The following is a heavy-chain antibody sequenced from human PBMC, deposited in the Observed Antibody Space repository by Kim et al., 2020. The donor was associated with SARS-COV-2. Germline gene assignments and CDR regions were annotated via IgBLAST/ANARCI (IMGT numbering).Heavy chain of an antibody. CDR3: ARGTRSLLLGLYYFDY. Sequence: SETLSLTCAVYGGSFSGYYWSWIRQPPGKGLEWIGEINHSGSTNYNPSLKSRVTISVDTSKNQFSLKLSSVTAADTAVYYCARGTRSLLLGLYYFDYWGQGTLVTVSS. J-gene: IGHJ4*02. CDR1: GGSFSGYY. CDR2: INHSGST. D-gene: IGHD3-22*01. V-gene: IGHV4-34*01.